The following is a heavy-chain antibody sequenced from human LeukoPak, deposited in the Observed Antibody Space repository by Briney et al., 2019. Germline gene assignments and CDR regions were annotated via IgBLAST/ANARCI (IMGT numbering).Heavy chain of an antibody. CDR2: IYYSGST. CDR1: GGSISSYY. J-gene: IGHJ4*02. D-gene: IGHD6-19*01. CDR3: AKAHGYHTSSSLFDY. Sequence: SETLSLTCTVSGGSISSYYWSWIRQPPGKGLEWIGYIYYSGSTNYNPSLKSRVTISVDTSKNQFSLKLSSVTAADTAVYYCAKAHGYHTSSSLFDYWGQGSLVTVSS. V-gene: IGHV4-59*01.